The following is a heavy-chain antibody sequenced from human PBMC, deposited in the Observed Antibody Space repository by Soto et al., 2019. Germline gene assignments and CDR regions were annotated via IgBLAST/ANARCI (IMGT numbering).Heavy chain of an antibody. CDR2: VYQSGST. CDR1: GYFFSSDYF. J-gene: IGHJ4*02. CDR3: GRAAYGSSTVFDY. Sequence: SETLSLTCAVSGYFFSSDYFWGWIRQPPGKGLEWIGSVYQSGSTYYNPSLKSRVSTSVDTSKNQFSLKLSSVTAADTAVYYCGRAAYGSSTVFDYWGRGALVTVSS. V-gene: IGHV4-38-2*01. D-gene: IGHD6-13*01.